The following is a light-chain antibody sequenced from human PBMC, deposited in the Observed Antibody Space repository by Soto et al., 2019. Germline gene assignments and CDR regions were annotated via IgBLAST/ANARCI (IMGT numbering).Light chain of an antibody. CDR3: QQFSSYPLT. CDR2: DAS. CDR1: QSVDTY. Sequence: EIVLTQSPATLSLSPGERATLSCRASQSVDTYLAWYQHRPGQAPRLLIYDASNRATGISARFSGSGFGTDFTLTISRLEPEDFAVYYCQQFSSYPLTFGGGTKVDIK. V-gene: IGKV3-11*01. J-gene: IGKJ4*01.